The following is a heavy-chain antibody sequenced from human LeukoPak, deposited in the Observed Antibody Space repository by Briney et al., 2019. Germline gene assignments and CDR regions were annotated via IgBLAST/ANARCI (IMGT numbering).Heavy chain of an antibody. CDR1: GFTVSSNY. CDR2: IYSGGST. V-gene: IGHV3-53*01. CDR3: ASNWGNETGLH. D-gene: IGHD7-27*01. J-gene: IGHJ4*02. Sequence: PGGSLRLSCAASGFTVSSNYMSWVRQAPGKGLEWVSVIYSGGSTYYADSVKGRFTISRDNSKNTLYLQVNSLRAEDTAVYYCASNWGNETGLHWGQGTLVTVSS.